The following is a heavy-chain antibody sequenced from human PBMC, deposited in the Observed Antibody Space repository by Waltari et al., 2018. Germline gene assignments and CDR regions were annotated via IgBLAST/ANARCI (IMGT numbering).Heavy chain of an antibody. CDR1: GFTFSTYP. V-gene: IGHV3-23*01. CDR3: AKAHYDSSGYFSDFDY. J-gene: IGHJ4*02. Sequence: EVQLLESGGGLVQPGGSLSLSCVASGFTFSTYPMSWVRQAPGKGREWVSTLAYTGDNTHYADSAKGRFTISRDISKRTLYLHMNSLRAEDTAVYYCAKAHYDSSGYFSDFDYWGQGTRVTVSS. CDR2: LAYTGDNT. D-gene: IGHD3-22*01.